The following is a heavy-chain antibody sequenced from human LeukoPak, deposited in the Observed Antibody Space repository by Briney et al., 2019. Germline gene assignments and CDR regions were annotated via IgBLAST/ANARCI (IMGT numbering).Heavy chain of an antibody. V-gene: IGHV3-23*01. CDR3: AKDLAGTYYYGSGSAEFDY. J-gene: IGHJ4*02. D-gene: IGHD3-10*01. CDR1: GFTFSSYA. Sequence: PGGSLRLSCAASGFTFSSYAMSWVRQAPGKGLEWVSAISGSGGSTYYADSVKGRFTISRDNSKNTLYLQMNSLRAEDTAVYYCAKDLAGTYYYGSGSAEFDYWGQGTLVTVSS. CDR2: ISGSGGST.